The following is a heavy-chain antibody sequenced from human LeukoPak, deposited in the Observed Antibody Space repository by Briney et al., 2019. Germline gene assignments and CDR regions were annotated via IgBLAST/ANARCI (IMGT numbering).Heavy chain of an antibody. V-gene: IGHV4-59*08. Sequence: PSETLSLTCTVSGGSISSYYWSWIRQPPGKGLEWIGYIYYSGSTNYNPSLKSRVTISVDTSKNQFSLKLSSVTAADTAVYYCARHSSPYSYYYCGMDVWGQGTTVTVSS. CDR2: IYYSGST. D-gene: IGHD5-18*01. J-gene: IGHJ6*02. CDR3: ARHSSPYSYYYCGMDV. CDR1: GGSISSYY.